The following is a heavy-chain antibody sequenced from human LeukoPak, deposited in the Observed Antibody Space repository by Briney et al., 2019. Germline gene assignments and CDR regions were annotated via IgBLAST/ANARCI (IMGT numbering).Heavy chain of an antibody. CDR2: MNPNSGNT. Sequence: GASVKVSCKASGYTFTSYDINWVRQATGQGLEWMGWMNPNSGNTGCAQKFQGRVTMTRNTSISTAYMELSSLRSEDTAVYYCARGRTTYYDILTGYYRGYYFDYWGQGTLVTVSS. V-gene: IGHV1-8*01. J-gene: IGHJ4*02. CDR3: ARGRTTYYDILTGYYRGYYFDY. CDR1: GYTFTSYD. D-gene: IGHD3-9*01.